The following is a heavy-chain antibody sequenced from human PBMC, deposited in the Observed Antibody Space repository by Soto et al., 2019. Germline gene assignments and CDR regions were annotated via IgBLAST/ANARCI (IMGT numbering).Heavy chain of an antibody. V-gene: IGHV3-30*18. CDR1: GFTCSSYG. Sequence: QVQLVESGGGVVQPGRSLRLSCAASGFTCSSYGMHWVRQAPGKGLEWWAFISYEGNNKYYADSVKGRFSISRDNSENTLYLQMNSPRPEDTDVYYCAKGYGGINYYYYGMDVWGQATTVTVSS. CDR2: ISYEGNNK. CDR3: AKGYGGINYYYYGMDV. D-gene: IGHD4-17*01. J-gene: IGHJ6*02.